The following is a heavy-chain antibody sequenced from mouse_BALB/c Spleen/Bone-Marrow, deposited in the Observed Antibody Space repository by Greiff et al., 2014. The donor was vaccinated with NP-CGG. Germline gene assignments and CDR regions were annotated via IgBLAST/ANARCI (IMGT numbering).Heavy chain of an antibody. CDR3: TRGIAAVVAADFDY. Sequence: VQLQQSGAELAKPGASVKMSCKASGYTFTSYWMHWVKRRPGQGLEWIGYINPSTGYTNYNQRFKDKATLTADKSSSTACMQLRSLTSEDSAIYYCTRGIAAVVAADFDYWGQGTTLTVSS. D-gene: IGHD1-1*01. CDR1: GYTFTSYW. CDR2: INPSTGYT. V-gene: IGHV1-7*01. J-gene: IGHJ2*01.